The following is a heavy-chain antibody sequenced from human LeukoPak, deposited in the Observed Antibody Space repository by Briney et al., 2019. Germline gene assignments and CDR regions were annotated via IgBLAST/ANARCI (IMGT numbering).Heavy chain of an antibody. D-gene: IGHD3-10*01. CDR3: ARGRGEGRGISMVRGVRAPSYNWFDP. J-gene: IGHJ5*02. Sequence: TSETLSLTCAVYGGSFSGYYWSWIRQPPGKGLEWIGEINHSGNTNYNPSLKSRVTISVDTSKNQFSLKLSSVTAADTAVYYCARGRGEGRGISMVRGVRAPSYNWFDPWGHGTLVTVSS. CDR2: INHSGNT. CDR1: GGSFSGYY. V-gene: IGHV4-34*01.